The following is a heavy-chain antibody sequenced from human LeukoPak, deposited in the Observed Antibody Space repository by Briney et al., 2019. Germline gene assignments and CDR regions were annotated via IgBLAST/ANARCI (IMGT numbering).Heavy chain of an antibody. J-gene: IGHJ2*01. CDR2: IHYTGAT. CDR3: ARGVLGPYYFDL. Sequence: SETLSLTCAVYGGTFRGYYWSWIRQPPGKGLEWIGEIHYTGATNYKPSLKSRVTISGDPSKNQVSLRVYSVTAADTAVYYCARGVLGPYYFDLWGRSTLVTVSS. V-gene: IGHV4-34*01. CDR1: GGTFRGYY. D-gene: IGHD7-27*01.